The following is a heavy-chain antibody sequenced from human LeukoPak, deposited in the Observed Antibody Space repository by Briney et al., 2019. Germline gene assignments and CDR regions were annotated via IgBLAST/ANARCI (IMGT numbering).Heavy chain of an antibody. CDR2: ITYDGSNK. J-gene: IGHJ4*02. CDR1: GFSFKDYN. Sequence: GGSLRLSCVASGFSFKDYNIHWVRQAPGKGLEWVAVITYDGSNKYYTDSLKGRFTISRDNSNNTVYLQMNSLRAEDTAIYYCAKYSRAGAYDRHNEIDYWGQGALVTVSS. V-gene: IGHV3-30*18. D-gene: IGHD3-22*01. CDR3: AKYSRAGAYDRHNEIDY.